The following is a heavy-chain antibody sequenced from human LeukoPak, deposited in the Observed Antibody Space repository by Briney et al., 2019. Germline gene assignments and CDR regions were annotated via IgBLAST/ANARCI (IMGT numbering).Heavy chain of an antibody. CDR1: GYTFTGYY. CDR2: INPNSGGT. Sequence: ASVKVSCKASGYTFTGYYMHWVRQAPGQGLEWMGRINPNSGGTNYAQKFQGRITMTEDTSTDTAYMELSSLRSEDTAVYYCATELEPNDLFDYWGQGTLVTVSS. CDR3: ATELEPNDLFDY. J-gene: IGHJ4*02. V-gene: IGHV1-2*06. D-gene: IGHD1-1*01.